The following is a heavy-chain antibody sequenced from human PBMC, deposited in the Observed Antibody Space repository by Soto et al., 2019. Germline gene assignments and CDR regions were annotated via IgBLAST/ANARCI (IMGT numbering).Heavy chain of an antibody. V-gene: IGHV1-18*04. D-gene: IGHD3-3*01. CDR2: ISAYNGNT. J-gene: IGHJ6*02. CDR3: ARAIFGVPEDYYYYYGMDV. CDR1: GYTFTSYG. Sequence: GASVKVSCKASGYTFTSYGISWVRQAPGQGLEWMGWISAYNGNTNYAQKLQGRVTMTTDTSTSTAYMELSSLRSEDTAVYYCARAIFGVPEDYYYYYGMDVWGQGTTVTVS.